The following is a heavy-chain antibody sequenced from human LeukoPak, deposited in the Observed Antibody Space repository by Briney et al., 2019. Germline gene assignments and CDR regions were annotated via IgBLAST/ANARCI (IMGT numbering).Heavy chain of an antibody. J-gene: IGHJ6*02. CDR1: GFTFSNYW. Sequence: GGSLRLSCVASGFTFSNYWMLWVCQAPGKGLMWVSLISTDGKSTRYAESVKGRFTISRDNAKNALYLQMDILRVEDTALYFCVRDYQFIQEVWGQGTTVTVSS. CDR2: ISTDGKST. CDR3: VRDYQFIQEV. V-gene: IGHV3-74*01. D-gene: IGHD2-2*01.